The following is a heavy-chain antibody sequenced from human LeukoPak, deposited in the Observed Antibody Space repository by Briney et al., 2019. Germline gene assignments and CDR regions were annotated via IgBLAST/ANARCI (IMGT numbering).Heavy chain of an antibody. CDR2: IYYSGST. CDR3: ARDLTIGLYYQNGIDY. CDR1: GGSFSSSSYS. J-gene: IGHJ4*02. V-gene: IGHV4-39*02. D-gene: IGHD3-22*01. Sequence: TETLSLTCTVSGGSFSSSSYSWGWIRQPPGKGLEWIGSIYYSGSTYYNPSLKSRVTMTTDTSTSTAYMELRSLRSDDTAVYYCARDLTIGLYYQNGIDYWGQGTLVTVSS.